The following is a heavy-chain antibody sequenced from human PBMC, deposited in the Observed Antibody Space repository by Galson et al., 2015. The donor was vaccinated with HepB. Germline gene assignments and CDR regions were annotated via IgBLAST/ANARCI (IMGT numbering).Heavy chain of an antibody. CDR2: ISSSGSTI. D-gene: IGHD4/OR15-4a*01. V-gene: IGHV3-11*01. CDR1: GFTFSDYY. J-gene: IGHJ4*02. CDR3: ARDFRVEGAPFDY. Sequence: SLRLSCAASGFTFSDYYMSWIRQAPGKGLEWVSYISSSGSTIYYADSVKGRFTISRDNAKNLLYLQMNSLRAEDTAVYYCARDFRVEGAPFDYWGQGTLVTVSS.